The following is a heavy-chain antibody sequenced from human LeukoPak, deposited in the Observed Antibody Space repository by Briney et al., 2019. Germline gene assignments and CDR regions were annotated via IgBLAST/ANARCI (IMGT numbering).Heavy chain of an antibody. CDR3: AKQLGYCSDGSCYFPY. V-gene: IGHV3-23*01. Sequence: GGALRLSCAASGFTFSSSAMSWVRQAPGKGLEWVSAISNNGGYTYYADSVQGRFTISRDNSKSTLCLQMNSLRAEDTAVYYCAKQLGYCSDGSCYFPYWGQGTLVTVSS. J-gene: IGHJ4*02. D-gene: IGHD2-15*01. CDR1: GFTFSSSA. CDR2: ISNNGGYT.